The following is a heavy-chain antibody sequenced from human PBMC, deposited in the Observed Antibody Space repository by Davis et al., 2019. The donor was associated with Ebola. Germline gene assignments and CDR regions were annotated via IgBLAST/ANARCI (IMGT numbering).Heavy chain of an antibody. J-gene: IGHJ4*02. CDR3: ATTQWLREFDN. V-gene: IGHV3-53*05. CDR2: IYDHST. CDR1: GFTVSSNH. Sequence: PGGSLRLSCVASGFTVSSNHMSWVRQAPGKGLEWVSVIYDHSTAYADSVRGRFIISRDKSNNTLYLEMNSLRVDDTAVYYCATTQWLREFDNWGQGTLVTVSS. D-gene: IGHD6-19*01.